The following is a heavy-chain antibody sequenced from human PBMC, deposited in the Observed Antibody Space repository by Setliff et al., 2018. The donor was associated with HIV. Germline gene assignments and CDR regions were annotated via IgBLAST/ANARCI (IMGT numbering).Heavy chain of an antibody. V-gene: IGHV1-8*01. CDR3: ARGKVLRGNILYY. CDR1: GGTFKNLA. D-gene: IGHD2-8*01. Sequence: GASVKVSCKASGGTFKNLAISWVRQTTGQGLEWMGWMNPDSGNTGYAQKFQGRVTMTRNTSISTSYMDLSSLRSEDTAVYYCARGKVLRGNILYYWGQGTLVTVSS. CDR2: MNPDSGNT. J-gene: IGHJ4*02.